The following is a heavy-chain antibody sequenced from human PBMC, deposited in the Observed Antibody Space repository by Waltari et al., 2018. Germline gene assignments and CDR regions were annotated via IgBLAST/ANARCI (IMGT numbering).Heavy chain of an antibody. CDR1: VSSIRSGYC. Sequence: QVQLQESGPGLVKPSETLSLTCPVSVSSIRSGYCWSSLRQPPGKGLEWIGGVHQSGSTYYNPSLKSRVTISIDTSKNQFSLKLISVTAADTAVYYCARVKGPAYCGGDCYPNCFDPWGQGTLVTVSS. J-gene: IGHJ5*02. V-gene: IGHV4-38-2*01. CDR2: VHQSGST. D-gene: IGHD2-21*01. CDR3: ARVKGPAYCGGDCYPNCFDP.